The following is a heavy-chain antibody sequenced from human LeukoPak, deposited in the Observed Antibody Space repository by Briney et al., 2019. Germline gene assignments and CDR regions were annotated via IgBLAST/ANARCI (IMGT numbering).Heavy chain of an antibody. CDR2: IKSDGSSS. CDR1: GFTFSSYFW. Sequence: GGSLRLSCSASGFTFSSYFWMHWVRQGPGKGLVWVSRIKSDGSSSTYADSVKGRFTISRDNAKNSLYLQMNTLRAEDTAVYYCVRDLDLGGYSSFEYWGQGTLVTVSS. CDR3: VRDLDLGGYSSFEY. D-gene: IGHD4-23*01. V-gene: IGHV3-74*01. J-gene: IGHJ4*02.